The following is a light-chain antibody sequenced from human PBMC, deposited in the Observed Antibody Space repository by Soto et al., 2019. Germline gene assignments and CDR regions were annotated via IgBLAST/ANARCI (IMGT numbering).Light chain of an antibody. V-gene: IGLV2-14*01. CDR1: SSDVGAYTY. Sequence: QSALTQPASVSGSPGQSITISCTGTSSDVGAYTYVSWYQQHPGKAPKLMIFEDSDRPSGVSNRFSGSKSGNTASLTISGLQAEDEADYYCRSYTTSKTLVFGGGTKLTVL. CDR2: EDS. J-gene: IGLJ2*01. CDR3: RSYTTSKTLV.